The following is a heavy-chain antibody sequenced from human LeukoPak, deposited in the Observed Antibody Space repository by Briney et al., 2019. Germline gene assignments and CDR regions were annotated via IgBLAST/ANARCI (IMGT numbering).Heavy chain of an antibody. Sequence: QPGGSLRLSCAASGFTFSKFAMSWVRPAPGKGPEWVSTISSSGGDTYYADSVKGRFTVSRDNSKNTLLLQMNSLRAEDTALYYCAKGSLGSWYFFDYWGQGTLVTVSS. CDR2: ISSSGGDT. V-gene: IGHV3-23*01. CDR1: GFTFSKFA. D-gene: IGHD6-13*01. CDR3: AKGSLGSWYFFDY. J-gene: IGHJ4*02.